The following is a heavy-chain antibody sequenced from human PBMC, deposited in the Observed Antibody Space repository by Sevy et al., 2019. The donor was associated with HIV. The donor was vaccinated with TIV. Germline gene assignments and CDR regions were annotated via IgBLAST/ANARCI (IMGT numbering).Heavy chain of an antibody. D-gene: IGHD1-26*01. Sequence: GGSLTLSCAASGFIFSTYWMSWVRHAPGKGLEWVANIKEDGSEKCYVVSVKGRFTISRDNAKNSLYLQMSSLRAEDTAVYYCARGGKYPGYWGQGTLVTVSS. CDR1: GFIFSTYW. CDR3: ARGGKYPGY. V-gene: IGHV3-7*01. CDR2: IKEDGSEK. J-gene: IGHJ4*02.